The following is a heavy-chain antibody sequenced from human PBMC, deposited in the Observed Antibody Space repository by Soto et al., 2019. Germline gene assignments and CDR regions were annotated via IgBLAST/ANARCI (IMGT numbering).Heavy chain of an antibody. CDR3: AKDLSGRGWFDP. CDR2: ISGSGGST. CDR1: GFTFSSYA. D-gene: IGHD3-10*01. Sequence: EVQLLESGGGLVQPGGSLRLSCAASGFTFSSYAMSWVGQAPGKGLEWVSAISGSGGSTYYADSVKGRFTISRDNSKNTLYLQMNSLRAEDTAVYYCAKDLSGRGWFDPWGQGTLVTVSS. V-gene: IGHV3-23*01. J-gene: IGHJ5*02.